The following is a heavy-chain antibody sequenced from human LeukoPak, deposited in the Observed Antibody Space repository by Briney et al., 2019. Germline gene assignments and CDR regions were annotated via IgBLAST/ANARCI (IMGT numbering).Heavy chain of an antibody. CDR3: AAFIVGATSDY. CDR1: GFTFSSYW. V-gene: IGHV3-74*01. Sequence: GGSLRLSCVVSGFTFSSYWIYWVRQAPGKGLVWVSRIKSDGSSTNYADSVKGRFTISRDNAQNTLYLQMSSLRAEDTAVYYCAAFIVGATSDYWGQGTLVTVSS. D-gene: IGHD1-26*01. CDR2: IKSDGSST. J-gene: IGHJ4*02.